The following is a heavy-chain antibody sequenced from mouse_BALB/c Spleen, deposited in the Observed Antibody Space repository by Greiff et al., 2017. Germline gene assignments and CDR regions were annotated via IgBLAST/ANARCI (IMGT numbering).Heavy chain of an antibody. CDR2: INSNGGST. D-gene: IGHD2-4*01. CDR3: AREDRLRFAY. V-gene: IGHV5-6-3*01. J-gene: IGHJ3*01. CDR1: GFTFSSYG. Sequence: EVQLVESGGGLVQPGGSLKLSCAASGFTFSSYGMSWVRQTPDKRLELVATINSNGGSTYYPDSVKGRFTISRDNAKNTLYLQMSSLKSEDTAMYYCAREDRLRFAYWGQGTLVTVSA.